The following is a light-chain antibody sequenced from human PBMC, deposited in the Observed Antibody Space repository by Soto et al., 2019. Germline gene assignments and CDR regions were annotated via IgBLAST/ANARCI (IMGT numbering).Light chain of an antibody. CDR2: GAS. Sequence: SLLTQSRGTLSLYAAGIATLSCRAIESVSSNYLAWYQQKPGQAPRLLIYGASTRATGIPDRLSGSGSGTDFTLTISRLEPDDSAVYYCQQYGSSPTWTFGQGTKVDIK. CDR1: ESVSSNY. J-gene: IGKJ1*01. CDR3: QQYGSSPTWT. V-gene: IGKV3-20*01.